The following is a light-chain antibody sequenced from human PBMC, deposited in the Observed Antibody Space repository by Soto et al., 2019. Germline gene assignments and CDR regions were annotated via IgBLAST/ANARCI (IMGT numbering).Light chain of an antibody. Sequence: EIVLTQSPGTLSLSPGYRATLSCRASQSVSNIYFAWYQQKPGQAPRLLIYGASSRATGIPDRFSGSGSGTDFTLTISRLEPEDFAVYYCQHYGSSPLTFGGGTKVEIK. V-gene: IGKV3-20*01. CDR1: QSVSNIY. CDR2: GAS. CDR3: QHYGSSPLT. J-gene: IGKJ4*01.